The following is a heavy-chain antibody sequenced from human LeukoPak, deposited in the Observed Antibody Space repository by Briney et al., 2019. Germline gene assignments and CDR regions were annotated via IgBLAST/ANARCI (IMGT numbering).Heavy chain of an antibody. Sequence: ASVKVSCKASGYTFTSYSISWVRQAPGQGLEWMGWISAYNGNTNYAQKLQGRVTMTTDTSTSTAYMELRSLRSDDTAVYYCARGRYYYDSSGYYGGPYYFDYWGQGTLVTVSS. V-gene: IGHV1-18*01. CDR1: GYTFTSYS. CDR2: ISAYNGNT. CDR3: ARGRYYYDSSGYYGGPYYFDY. J-gene: IGHJ4*02. D-gene: IGHD3-22*01.